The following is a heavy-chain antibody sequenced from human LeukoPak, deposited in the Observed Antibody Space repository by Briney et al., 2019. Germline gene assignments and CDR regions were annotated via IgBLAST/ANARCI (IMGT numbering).Heavy chain of an antibody. D-gene: IGHD6-13*01. V-gene: IGHV1-69*05. Sequence: SVKVSCKASGGTFSSYAISWVRQAPGQGLEWMGGIIPTFGTANYAQKFQGRVTITTDESTSTAYMELSSLRSEDTAVYYCARDGGVAAAPNAFDIWGQGTMVTVSS. CDR2: IIPTFGTA. CDR3: ARDGGVAAAPNAFDI. J-gene: IGHJ3*02. CDR1: GGTFSSYA.